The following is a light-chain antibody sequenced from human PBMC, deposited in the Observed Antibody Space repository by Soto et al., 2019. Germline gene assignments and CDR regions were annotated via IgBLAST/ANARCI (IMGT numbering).Light chain of an antibody. V-gene: IGLV1-40*01. CDR1: SSNIGAGYD. J-gene: IGLJ1*01. Sequence: VLTQRPSVSGAPGQRVTISCTGSSSNIGAGYDVHWYQQFPGTAPKLLIYGNSNRPSGVPDRFSGSKSGTSASLAITGLQAEDEADYYCQSYDSSLSGVFGSGTKVTVL. CDR3: QSYDSSLSGV. CDR2: GNS.